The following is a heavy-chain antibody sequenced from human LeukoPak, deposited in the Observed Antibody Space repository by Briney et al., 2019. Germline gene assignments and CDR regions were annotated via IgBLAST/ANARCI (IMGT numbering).Heavy chain of an antibody. J-gene: IGHJ2*01. D-gene: IGHD6-6*01. CDR3: AGPLKSIAARYFDL. CDR2: IIPTLGII. Sequence: GASVKVSCKASGGTFSSYAISWVRQAPGQGLEWMGRIIPTLGIINYAQKFQGRVTTTADKSTSTAYMELSSLRSEDTAVYYCAGPLKSIAARYFDLWGRGTLVTVSS. CDR1: GGTFSSYA. V-gene: IGHV1-69*04.